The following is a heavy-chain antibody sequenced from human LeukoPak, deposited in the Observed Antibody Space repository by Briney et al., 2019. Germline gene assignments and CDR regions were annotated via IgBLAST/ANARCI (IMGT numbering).Heavy chain of an antibody. CDR2: IFPSGGEI. Sequence: SGGSLRLSCAASGFTFSTFAMIWVRQPPGKGLEWVSSIFPSGGEIHYADSVRGRFTISRDNSKSTLSLHMNSLRAEDTAIYYCATYRQVLLPFESWGQGTLVTVSS. D-gene: IGHD2-8*02. CDR3: ATYRQVLLPFES. J-gene: IGHJ4*02. CDR1: GFTFSTFA. V-gene: IGHV3-23*01.